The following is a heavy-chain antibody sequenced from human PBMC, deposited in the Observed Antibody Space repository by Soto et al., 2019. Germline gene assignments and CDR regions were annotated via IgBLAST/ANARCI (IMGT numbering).Heavy chain of an antibody. J-gene: IGHJ4*02. Sequence: GGYLRLSCAASGFTFSNYWMHWVRQAPGQGLVWVSRINTDGSSTTYADSVKGRFTISRDNAKSTLYLQMNSLRAEDTAVYYCATTYCGADCYLDYWGQGT. D-gene: IGHD2-21*01. CDR3: ATTYCGADCYLDY. CDR1: GFTFSNYW. CDR2: INTDGSST. V-gene: IGHV3-74*01.